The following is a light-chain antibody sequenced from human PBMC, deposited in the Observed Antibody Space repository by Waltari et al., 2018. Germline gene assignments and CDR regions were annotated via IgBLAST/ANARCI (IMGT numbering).Light chain of an antibody. CDR1: QRISTW. CDR3: QQYNSVLWT. J-gene: IGKJ1*01. CDR2: KAS. Sequence: DVQMTQYPSTLSASVGDRVTITCRASQRISTWLAWYQQKAGKAPKVLIYKASSLESGVPSRFSGSGSGTEFTLTISSLQPDDFATYYCQQYNSVLWTFGQGTKVEIK. V-gene: IGKV1-5*03.